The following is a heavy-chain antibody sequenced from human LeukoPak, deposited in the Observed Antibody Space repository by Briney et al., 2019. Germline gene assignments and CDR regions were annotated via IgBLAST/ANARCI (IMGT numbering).Heavy chain of an antibody. D-gene: IGHD4-23*01. J-gene: IGHJ6*03. V-gene: IGHV4-39*01. CDR2: IYYSGST. CDR3: ARVGGRLGYHYMDV. Sequence: PSETLSLTCIVSGGSISSSDYYWGWIRQPPGKGLEWIGSIYYSGSTYYNPSLKSRVTISVDTSKNQFSLNLSSVTAADTAVYYCARVGGRLGYHYMDVWGKGATVTMSS. CDR1: GGSISSSDYY.